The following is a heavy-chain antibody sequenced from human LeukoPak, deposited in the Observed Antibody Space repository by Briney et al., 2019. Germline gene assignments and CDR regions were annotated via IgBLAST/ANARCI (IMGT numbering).Heavy chain of an antibody. J-gene: IGHJ6*04. V-gene: IGHV3-15*01. D-gene: IGHD2-2*01. CDR1: GFTFSNAW. CDR3: TTKSCSSTSCYYYYGMDV. CDR2: IKSKTDGGTT. Sequence: GGSLRLSCAASGFTFSNAWMSWVRQAPGKGLEWVGRIKSKTDGGTTDYAAPVKGRFTISRDDSKNTLYLQMNSLKTEDTAVYYCTTKSCSSTSCYYYYGMDVWGKGTTVTVSS.